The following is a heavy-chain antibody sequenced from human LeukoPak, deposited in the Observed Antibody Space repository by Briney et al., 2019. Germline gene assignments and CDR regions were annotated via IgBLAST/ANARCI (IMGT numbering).Heavy chain of an antibody. Sequence: GGSLRLSCAASGFTFSDYYMSWIRQAPGKGLEWVSYISSSGSTIYYADSVKGRFTISRDNSKNTLYLQMNSLRAEDTAVYYCAKDLRYGDPFVGGQGTLVTVSS. J-gene: IGHJ4*02. CDR2: ISSSGSTI. CDR1: GFTFSDYY. CDR3: AKDLRYGDPFV. V-gene: IGHV3-11*01. D-gene: IGHD4-17*01.